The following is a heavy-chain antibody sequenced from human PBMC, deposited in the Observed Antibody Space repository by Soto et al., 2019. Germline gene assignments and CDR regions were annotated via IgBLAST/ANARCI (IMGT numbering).Heavy chain of an antibody. J-gene: IGHJ4*02. CDR1: GGSVSIGSYY. D-gene: IGHD1-26*01. CDR3: ARARQLLFVY. CDR2: IYYSGST. V-gene: IGHV4-61*01. Sequence: SETLSLTCTVSGGSVSIGSYYWSWIRQPPGKGLEWIGYIYYSGSTNYNPSLKSRVTISVDTSKNQFSLKLSSVTAADTAVYYCARARQLLFVYWGQGTLVTVSS.